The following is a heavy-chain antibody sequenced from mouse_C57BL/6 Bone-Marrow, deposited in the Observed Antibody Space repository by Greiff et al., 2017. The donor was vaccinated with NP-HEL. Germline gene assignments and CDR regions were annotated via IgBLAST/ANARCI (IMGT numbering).Heavy chain of an antibody. Sequence: VKQSCKASGYTFTSYWMHWVKQRPGRGLEWIGRIDPNSGGTKYNEKFKSKATLTVDKPSSTAYMQLSSLTSEDSAVYYCARWGRGRPRQYYFDYWGQGTTLTVSS. CDR1: GYTFTSYW. V-gene: IGHV1-72*01. CDR2: IDPNSGGT. CDR3: ARWGRGRPRQYYFDY. J-gene: IGHJ2*01. D-gene: IGHD3-2*01.